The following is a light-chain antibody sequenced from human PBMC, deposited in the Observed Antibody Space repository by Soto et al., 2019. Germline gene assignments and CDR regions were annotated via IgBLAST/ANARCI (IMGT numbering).Light chain of an antibody. V-gene: IGKV1-9*01. CDR1: QGIRDF. J-gene: IGKJ4*01. Sequence: DIQLTQSPSCLSASVGDRVTIPCRASQGIRDFLAWYQQKPGKAPKLMIYAASTLQSGVPTRFSGFASGAEFTLTIRNLQPADSATSYCRQFNGYPVTFGRGTKVGI. CDR3: RQFNGYPVT. CDR2: AAS.